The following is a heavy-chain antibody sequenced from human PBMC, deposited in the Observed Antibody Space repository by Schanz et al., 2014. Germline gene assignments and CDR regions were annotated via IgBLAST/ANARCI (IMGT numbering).Heavy chain of an antibody. CDR1: GYFFSIYG. V-gene: IGHV1-18*01. Sequence: QVQLVQSAAAVKKPGASVKVSCKASGYFFSIYGISWVRQAPGQGLEWMGWISPYNGNTKYAEKLEDRVTMTTDISTSTAYMQLRSLTSDDTAVYYCARVVRSDYLSELDFWGQGTQVIVSS. J-gene: IGHJ4*02. CDR3: ARVVRSDYLSELDF. CDR2: ISPYNGNT. D-gene: IGHD4-17*01.